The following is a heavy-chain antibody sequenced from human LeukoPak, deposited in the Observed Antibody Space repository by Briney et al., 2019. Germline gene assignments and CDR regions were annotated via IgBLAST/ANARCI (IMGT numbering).Heavy chain of an antibody. D-gene: IGHD3-10*01. Sequence: GGSLRLSCAASGFTFSDYYMSWIRQAPGKGLEWVSYISSSGSTIYYADSVRGRFTISRDNAKNSLYLQMSSLRAEDTAVYYCARDLVAIDYYGSGTYVDYWGQGALVTVSS. J-gene: IGHJ4*02. CDR2: ISSSGSTI. CDR1: GFTFSDYY. V-gene: IGHV3-11*01. CDR3: ARDLVAIDYYGSGTYVDY.